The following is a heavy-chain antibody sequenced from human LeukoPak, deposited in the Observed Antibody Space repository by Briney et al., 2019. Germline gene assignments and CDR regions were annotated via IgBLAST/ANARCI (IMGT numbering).Heavy chain of an antibody. CDR2: IYSSGST. CDR3: ARKDGDY. J-gene: IGHJ4*02. V-gene: IGHV4-4*07. Sequence: SETLSLTCTVSGASISAFHWTWFRQPAGKGLEWIGLIYSSGSTLFNPSLKSRVAMSVDLTKNQLSLKLTSVTAAHTAMYYCARKDGDYWGRGTLVTVSS. CDR1: GASISAFH.